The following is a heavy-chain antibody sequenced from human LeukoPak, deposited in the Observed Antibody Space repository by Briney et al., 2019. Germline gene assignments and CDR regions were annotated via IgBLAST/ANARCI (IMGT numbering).Heavy chain of an antibody. J-gene: IGHJ4*02. CDR1: GFTFSNYA. V-gene: IGHV3-23*01. D-gene: IGHD3-10*01. CDR2: ISGSGGST. CDR3: TRDRSYGY. Sequence: PGGSLRLSCAASGFTFSNYAMNWVRQAPGKRLEWVSGISGSGGSTYYADSVKGRFTISRDNSMNTLYLQMNSLKTEDTALYYCTRDRSYGYWGQGTLVTVSS.